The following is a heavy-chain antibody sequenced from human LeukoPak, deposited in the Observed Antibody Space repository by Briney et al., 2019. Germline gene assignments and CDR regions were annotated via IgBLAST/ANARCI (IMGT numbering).Heavy chain of an antibody. Sequence: ASVTVSCTALGYTFTNYGISWERQAPGQGLEWLGRINTFNSDPNYAQKFQDRITVTTDKSTTTAYMELKNLTSDDTAVYYCARDRGLVRHTNWLDPWGQGTLVTVSS. CDR2: INTFNSDP. J-gene: IGHJ5*02. D-gene: IGHD3-10*01. V-gene: IGHV1-18*01. CDR1: GYTFTNYG. CDR3: ARDRGLVRHTNWLDP.